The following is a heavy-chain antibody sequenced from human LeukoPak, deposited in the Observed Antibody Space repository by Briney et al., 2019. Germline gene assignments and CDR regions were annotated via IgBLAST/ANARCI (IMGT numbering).Heavy chain of an antibody. CDR1: GGTFSSYA. J-gene: IGHJ4*02. Sequence: ASVKVSCKASGGTFSSYAISWVRQAPGQGLEWMGGIIPIFGTANYAQKFQGRVTITTDESTSTAYMELSSLRSEDTAVYYCARVPVAVAGRDYWGQGTLVTVSS. D-gene: IGHD6-19*01. CDR2: IIPIFGTA. CDR3: ARVPVAVAGRDY. V-gene: IGHV1-69*05.